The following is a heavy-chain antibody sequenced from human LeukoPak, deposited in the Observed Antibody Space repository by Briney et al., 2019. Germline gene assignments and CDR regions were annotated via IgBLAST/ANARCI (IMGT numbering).Heavy chain of an antibody. CDR1: GYTFGNYD. Sequence: ASVNVSCKASGYTFGNYDINWVRLVAGHGLEWMGWMNPRSGGTGYAQKFQGRVTITRDTSINTAYMELSSLTSDDTAVYYCARGTSSSWGGRDDYWGQGTLVTVSS. J-gene: IGHJ4*02. CDR3: ARGTSSSWGGRDDY. CDR2: MNPRSGGT. V-gene: IGHV1-8*02. D-gene: IGHD3-16*01.